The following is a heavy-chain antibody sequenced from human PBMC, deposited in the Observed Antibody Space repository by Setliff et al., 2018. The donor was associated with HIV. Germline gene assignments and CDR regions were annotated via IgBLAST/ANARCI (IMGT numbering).Heavy chain of an antibody. Sequence: SETLSLTCTVSGGSVGSGSYYWSWIRQSPGKGLEWIGYIYYSGSTTYNPTLKSRVTISEGTSENQFSLKLTSVTAADTAIYYCSRLYYNFWTSHRAFFNYWGQGTLVTVSS. CDR1: GGSVGSGSYY. CDR2: IYYSGST. J-gene: IGHJ4*02. V-gene: IGHV4-61*01. D-gene: IGHD3-3*01. CDR3: SRLYYNFWTSHRAFFNY.